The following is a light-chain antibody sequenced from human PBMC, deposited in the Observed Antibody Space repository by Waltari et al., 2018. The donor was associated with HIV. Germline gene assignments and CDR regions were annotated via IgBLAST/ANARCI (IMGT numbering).Light chain of an antibody. CDR1: QTVRSY. CDR2: SAS. Sequence: DIQMTQSPSSLSASVGDRVTITCRTTQTVRSYLNWYQQKPGKAPKFLIYSASSLQSGVPSRFSGSESGTDFTLTISSLQPEDFATYYCQQTYSAPWTFGQGTKVEIK. J-gene: IGKJ1*01. V-gene: IGKV1-39*01. CDR3: QQTYSAPWT.